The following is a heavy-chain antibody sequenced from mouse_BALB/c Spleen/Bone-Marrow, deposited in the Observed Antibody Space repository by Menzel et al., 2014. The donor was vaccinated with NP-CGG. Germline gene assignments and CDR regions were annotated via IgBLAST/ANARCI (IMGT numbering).Heavy chain of an antibody. J-gene: IGHJ4*01. CDR2: INPYNDGT. CDR3: ARGGYGNVYYAMDY. V-gene: IGHV1-14*01. CDR1: GYTFTSYV. Sequence: EVQGVEPGPELVKPGASVKMSCKASGYTFTSYVMHWVKQKPGQGLEWIGYINPYNDGTKYNEKFKGKATLTSDKSSSTAYMELSSLTSEDSAVYYCARGGYGNVYYAMDYWGQGTSVTVSS. D-gene: IGHD2-10*02.